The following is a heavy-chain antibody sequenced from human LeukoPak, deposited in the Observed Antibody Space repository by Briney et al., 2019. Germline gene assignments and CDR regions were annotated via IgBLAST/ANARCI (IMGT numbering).Heavy chain of an antibody. J-gene: IGHJ6*01. CDR2: MSGSGGST. CDR1: GFTFSSYA. Sequence: GGSLRLSCAASGFTFSSYAMSWVRQAPGKGLEWVSSMSGSGGSTYYADSVKGRFTISRDDSKNTLYLQMNSLRAEDTAVYYCASVRYGKLDVWGQGTTVTASS. D-gene: IGHD4-17*01. CDR3: ASVRYGKLDV. V-gene: IGHV3-23*01.